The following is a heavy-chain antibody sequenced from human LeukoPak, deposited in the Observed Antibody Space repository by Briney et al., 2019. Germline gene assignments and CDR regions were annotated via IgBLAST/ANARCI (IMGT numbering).Heavy chain of an antibody. CDR2: INPNNGGT. V-gene: IGHV1-2*02. J-gene: IGHJ4*02. CDR1: AYTFTGYY. D-gene: IGHD5-12*01. Sequence: GASAKVSCKASAYTFTGYYIHWVRHAPGQGLEWMGWINPNNGGTNYAQTLQGRVTMTRDTSISTAYMELNRLTPDDTAVYSCARDKYTGYETFDYWGQGTPVTVSS. CDR3: ARDKYTGYETFDY.